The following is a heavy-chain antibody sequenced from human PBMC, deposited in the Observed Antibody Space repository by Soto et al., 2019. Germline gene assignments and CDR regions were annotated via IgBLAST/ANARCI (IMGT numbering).Heavy chain of an antibody. J-gene: IGHJ6*02. CDR1: GGSFRGYY. CDR3: ARMQLVLYGMDV. CDR2: INHSGST. V-gene: IGHV4-34*01. Sequence: SETLSLTCAVYGGSFRGYYWSWIRQPPGKGLEWIGEINHSGSTNYNPSLKSRVTISVDTSKNQFSLKLSSVTAADTAVYYCARMQLVLYGMDVWGQGTTVTVSS. D-gene: IGHD6-13*01.